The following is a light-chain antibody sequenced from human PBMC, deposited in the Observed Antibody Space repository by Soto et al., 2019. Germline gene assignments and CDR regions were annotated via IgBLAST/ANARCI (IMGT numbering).Light chain of an antibody. CDR2: GAS. CDR3: QKYDSAPLT. V-gene: IGKV1-27*01. Sequence: DIQMTQSPSSLTASIGDRATISCRASQGFSNSLAWYQQKPGKVPTLLIYGASILQSGVPSRFSGSGSGTEFTLTISCLQPEDVATYCCQKYDSAPLTFGGGTKVEIK. J-gene: IGKJ4*01. CDR1: QGFSNS.